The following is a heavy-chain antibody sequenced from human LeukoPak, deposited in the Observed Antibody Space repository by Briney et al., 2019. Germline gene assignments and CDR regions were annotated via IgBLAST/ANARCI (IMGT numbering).Heavy chain of an antibody. Sequence: GGSLRLSCAASGFTFSSYAMHWVRQAPGKGLEWVAVISYDGSNKYYADSVKGRFTISRDNSKNTLYLQMNSLRAEDTAVYYCARQRKSSMYYYGSGSYPSIAFDIWGQGTMVTVSS. J-gene: IGHJ3*02. V-gene: IGHV3-30-3*01. D-gene: IGHD3-10*01. CDR1: GFTFSSYA. CDR3: ARQRKSSMYYYGSGSYPSIAFDI. CDR2: ISYDGSNK.